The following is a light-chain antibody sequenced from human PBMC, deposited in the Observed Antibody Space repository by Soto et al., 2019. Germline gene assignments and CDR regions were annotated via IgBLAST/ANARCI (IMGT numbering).Light chain of an antibody. J-gene: IGKJ3*01. Sequence: EIVLTQSPATLSLSPGERATLSCRASQSFSGFLAWYQQKPGQAPRLLIYDASTRATGIPGRFIGSGSGTDFTLTISSLEPEDFAIYYCQVRDNWFTFGPGTKVDIK. V-gene: IGKV3-11*01. CDR2: DAS. CDR1: QSFSGF. CDR3: QVRDNWFT.